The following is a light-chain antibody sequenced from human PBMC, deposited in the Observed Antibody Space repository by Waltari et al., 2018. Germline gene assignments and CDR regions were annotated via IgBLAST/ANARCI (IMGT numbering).Light chain of an antibody. Sequence: QLAVTQSPSAPASLGASVKLTSTLSRDHSAYALSCLQHQPEKGPRCLMKIDGGGGHTKGDGIPDRFSGFSSGAERYLTISSLQYEDEAAYYCQTWDPDTVVFGGGTKLTV. CDR2: IDGGGGH. V-gene: IGLV4-69*01. CDR3: QTWDPDTVV. J-gene: IGLJ2*01. CDR1: RDHSAYA.